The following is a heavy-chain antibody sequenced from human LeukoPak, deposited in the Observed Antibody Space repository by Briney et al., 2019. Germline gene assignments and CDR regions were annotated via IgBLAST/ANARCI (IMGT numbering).Heavy chain of an antibody. Sequence: GGSLRLSCAASGFAVSSNYMSWVRQAPGKGLEWVSIIYSGGSTYFADSVKGRFTISRDNSKNTLYLQMNSLRAEDTALYYCARVPVASWIQLDSWGQGTLVTVSS. CDR2: IYSGGST. J-gene: IGHJ4*02. CDR3: ARVPVASWIQLDS. V-gene: IGHV3-53*01. D-gene: IGHD6-13*01. CDR1: GFAVSSNY.